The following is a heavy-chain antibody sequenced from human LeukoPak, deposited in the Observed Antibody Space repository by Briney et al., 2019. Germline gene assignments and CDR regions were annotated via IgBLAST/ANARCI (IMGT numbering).Heavy chain of an antibody. V-gene: IGHV4-39*01. D-gene: IGHD3-3*01. CDR2: IYQSGST. CDR3: ASILRFLGDFFDY. J-gene: IGHJ4*02. Sequence: SETLSLTCIVSGGSISSYSYYWGWIRQPPGKGLEWIGSIYQSGSTYYDPSLKSRVTISMDTSKNQFSLELGSVTAADTAVYYCASILRFLGDFFDYWGQGTLVTVSS. CDR1: GGSISSYSYY.